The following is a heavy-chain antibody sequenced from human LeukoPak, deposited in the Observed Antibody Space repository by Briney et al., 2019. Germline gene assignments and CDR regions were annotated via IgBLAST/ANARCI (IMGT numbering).Heavy chain of an antibody. CDR1: GFTFDDYA. Sequence: GGSLRLSCAASGFTFDDYAMHWVRQAPGKGLEWVSLISGDGGSTYYADSVKGRFTISRDNSKNPLYLQMNSLRTEDTALYYCAKDTYYYDSSGYTGAFDIWGQGTMVTVSS. J-gene: IGHJ3*02. CDR2: ISGDGGST. CDR3: AKDTYYYDSSGYTGAFDI. V-gene: IGHV3-43*02. D-gene: IGHD3-22*01.